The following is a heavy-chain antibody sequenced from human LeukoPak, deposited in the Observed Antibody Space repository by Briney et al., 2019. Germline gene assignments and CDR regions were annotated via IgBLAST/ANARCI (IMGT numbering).Heavy chain of an antibody. D-gene: IGHD1-26*01. V-gene: IGHV3-21*01. CDR3: ARSSGSYLEY. CDR2: ISSSSSYI. J-gene: IGHJ4*02. CDR1: GFTFSSYS. Sequence: GGSLRLSCAASGFTFSSYSMNWVRQAPGKGLEWVSSISSSSSYIYYADSVKGRFTISRDNAKNSLYLQMNSLKAEDTVVYYCARSSGSYLEYWGEGTLVTVSS.